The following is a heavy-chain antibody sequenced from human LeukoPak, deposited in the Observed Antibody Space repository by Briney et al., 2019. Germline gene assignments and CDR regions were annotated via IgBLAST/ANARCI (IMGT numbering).Heavy chain of an antibody. CDR3: ARSARDSSGYYYFDY. CDR2: IYTSGST. J-gene: IGHJ4*02. Sequence: SETLSLTCTVSGGSISSYYWSWIRQPAGKGLEWIGRIYTSGSTNYNPSLKSRVTMSVDTSKNQFSLKLGSVTAADTAVYYCARSARDSSGYYYFDYWGQGTLVTVSS. CDR1: GGSISSYY. D-gene: IGHD3-22*01. V-gene: IGHV4-4*07.